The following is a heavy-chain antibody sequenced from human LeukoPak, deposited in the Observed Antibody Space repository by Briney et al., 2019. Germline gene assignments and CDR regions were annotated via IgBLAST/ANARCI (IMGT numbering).Heavy chain of an antibody. CDR3: AKDVNFQKDTAMDC. V-gene: IGHV3-30*02. D-gene: IGHD5-18*01. CDR2: IRYDGSNK. CDR1: GFTFSSYG. Sequence: QPGGSLRLSCAASGFTFSSYGMHWVRQAPGKGLEWVAFIRYDGSNKYYADSVKGRFTISRDNSKNTLYLQMNSLRAEDTAVYYCAKDVNFQKDTAMDCWGQGTLVTVSS. J-gene: IGHJ4*02.